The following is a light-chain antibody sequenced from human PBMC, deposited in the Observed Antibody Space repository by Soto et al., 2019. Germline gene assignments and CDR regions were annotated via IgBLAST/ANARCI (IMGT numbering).Light chain of an antibody. Sequence: DIVMTQSPVTLSVSPGERSTLSCRASQTVSSNYLAWCQQRPGQAPRLLIYGASTRAAGIPDRFSGSGSGTDFTLTISSLEPEDFAVYYCQQRSNWPPSFGQGTKVDI. V-gene: IGKV3D-20*02. J-gene: IGKJ1*01. CDR3: QQRSNWPPS. CDR1: QTVSSNY. CDR2: GAS.